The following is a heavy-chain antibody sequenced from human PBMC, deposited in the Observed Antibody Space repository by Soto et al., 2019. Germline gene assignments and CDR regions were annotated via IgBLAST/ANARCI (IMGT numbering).Heavy chain of an antibody. CDR3: ANEIRPNDY. J-gene: IGHJ4*02. Sequence: EVQLLDSGGGLVQPGGSLRLSCAASGLPFSSHAMRWVRQAPGKGLEWVSSISISGGNTYYADSVRGRFTISRDNSKNTLYLHMNSLPAEDTAIYYCANEIRPNDYWGQGTLVTVSS. D-gene: IGHD3-10*01. CDR1: GLPFSSHA. CDR2: ISISGGNT. V-gene: IGHV3-23*01.